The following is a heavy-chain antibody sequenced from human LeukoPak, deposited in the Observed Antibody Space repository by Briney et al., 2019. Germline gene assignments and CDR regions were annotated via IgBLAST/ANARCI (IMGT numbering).Heavy chain of an antibody. J-gene: IGHJ4*02. Sequence: PSETLSLTCTVSGGSISSSSYYWGWIRQPPGKGLEWIGSIYYSGSTYYNPSLKSRVTISVDTSKNQFSLKLSSVTAADTAVYYCARDNDGSGSYYLFDYWGQGTLVSVSS. CDR2: IYYSGST. CDR1: GGSISSSSYY. V-gene: IGHV4-39*07. D-gene: IGHD3-10*01. CDR3: ARDNDGSGSYYLFDY.